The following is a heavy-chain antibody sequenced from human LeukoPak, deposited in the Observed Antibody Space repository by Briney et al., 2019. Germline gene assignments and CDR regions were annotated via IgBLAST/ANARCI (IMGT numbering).Heavy chain of an antibody. CDR3: AGDIVVVAP. J-gene: IGHJ5*02. CDR1: SFPFSLYG. V-gene: IGHV3-30*03. D-gene: IGHD2-15*01. CDR2: ISVVGSNK. Sequence: GGSLRLSCAPASFPFSLYGVQWVSHAAGNGMEWEALISVVGSNKHYAHSVKGRITISRDNSKNTLYLQMNSLRADDTAMYYCAGDIVVVAPRGQGTLVTVSS.